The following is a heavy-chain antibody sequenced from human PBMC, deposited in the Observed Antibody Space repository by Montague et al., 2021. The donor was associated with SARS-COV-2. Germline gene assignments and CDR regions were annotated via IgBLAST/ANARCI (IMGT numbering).Heavy chain of an antibody. D-gene: IGHD3-3*01. V-gene: IGHV4-39*01. CDR2: IYYSGNT. CDR3: ARWGEYYDSPYYYYAMDV. Sequence: SETLSLTCAVSGGSITSSAYFWSWIRQSPGKGLEWIGTIYYSGNTYSNPSLKSRLTISMDTSKSQVSLKINSVTAADTAVYYCARWGEYYDSPYYYYAMDVWGQGTTVTVSS. CDR1: GGSITSSAYF. J-gene: IGHJ6*02.